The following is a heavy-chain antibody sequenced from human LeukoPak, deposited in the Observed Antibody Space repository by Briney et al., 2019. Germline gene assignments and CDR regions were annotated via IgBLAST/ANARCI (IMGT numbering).Heavy chain of an antibody. D-gene: IGHD3-10*01. Sequence: ASVKVSCKASGYTFTSYGISWVRQAPGQGLEWMGWISAYNGNTNYAQKLQGRVTMTTDTSTSTACMELRSLRSDDTAVYYCARASMVRGVMSPYYYYYMDVWGKGTTVTVSS. V-gene: IGHV1-18*01. CDR2: ISAYNGNT. CDR1: GYTFTSYG. J-gene: IGHJ6*03. CDR3: ARASMVRGVMSPYYYYYMDV.